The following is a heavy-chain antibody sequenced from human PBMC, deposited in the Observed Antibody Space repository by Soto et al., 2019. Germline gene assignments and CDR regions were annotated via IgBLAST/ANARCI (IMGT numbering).Heavy chain of an antibody. CDR1: GYTFTSYG. CDR2: ISAYNGNT. J-gene: IGHJ6*03. CDR3: ARYNYGDYYYYMDV. Sequence: ASVKVSCKASGYTFTSYGISWVRQAPGQGLEWMGWISAYNGNTNYAQKLQGRVTMTTDTSTSTAYMELRSLRSDDTAVYYCARYNYGDYYYYMDVWGKGTTVTVSS. V-gene: IGHV1-18*01. D-gene: IGHD4-17*01.